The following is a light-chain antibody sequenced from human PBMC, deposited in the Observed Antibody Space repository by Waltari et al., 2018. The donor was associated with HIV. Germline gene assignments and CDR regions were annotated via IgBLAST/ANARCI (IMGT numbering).Light chain of an antibody. J-gene: IGKJ1*01. CDR3: QQYLDWPPWT. V-gene: IGKV3D-15*01. Sequence: DIVMTQSPATLSVSPGERATLSCRASQNIGGNLAWYQQRHGQPPRLLIYGASSRERGIPARFSGRGSGTEFTLTITNVESEDSAVYFCQQYLDWPPWTLGQGTKVEI. CDR2: GAS. CDR1: QNIGGN.